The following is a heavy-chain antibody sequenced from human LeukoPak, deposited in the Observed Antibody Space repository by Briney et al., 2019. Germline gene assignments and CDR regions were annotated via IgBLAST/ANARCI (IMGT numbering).Heavy chain of an antibody. V-gene: IGHV4-59*12. CDR2: IYYSGST. CDR1: GGSFSSYY. CDR3: ARADTYYYGSGSYFLPFDY. D-gene: IGHD3-10*01. J-gene: IGHJ4*02. Sequence: KPSETLSLTCTVSGGSFSSYYWSWIRQPPGKGLEWIGYIYYSGSTNYNPSLKSRVTISVDTSKNQFSLKLSSVTAADTAVYYCARADTYYYGSGSYFLPFDYWGQGTLVTVSS.